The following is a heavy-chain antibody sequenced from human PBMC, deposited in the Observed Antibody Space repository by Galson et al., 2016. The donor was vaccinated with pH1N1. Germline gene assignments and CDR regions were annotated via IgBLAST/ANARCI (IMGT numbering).Heavy chain of an antibody. CDR2: IWNEGSNK. D-gene: IGHD3-10*01. CDR1: GFTFSDFV. V-gene: IGHV3-33*03. CDR3: AKEVTSGSPLGYYFSYCLDV. J-gene: IGHJ6*02. Sequence: SLRLSCAASGFTFSDFVMHWVRQAPGRGLEWVALIWNEGSNKYYADSVKGRFTISRDNSKTTLYLQASSLRPEDTAIYYCAKEVTSGSPLGYYFSYCLDVWGQGTTVTVSS.